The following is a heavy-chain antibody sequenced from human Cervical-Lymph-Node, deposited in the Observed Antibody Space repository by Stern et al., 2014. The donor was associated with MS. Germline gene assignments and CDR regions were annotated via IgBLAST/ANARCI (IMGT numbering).Heavy chain of an antibody. CDR1: GGSISSSSYY. Sequence: VQLVESGPGLVKPSETLSLTCTVSGGSISSSSYYWGWIRQPPGKGLEXIGSIYYSGGTYYNPSLKSRVTISVDTPKTQFSLKLSSVTAADTAVYYCARQSITMIIGWFDPWGQGTLVTVSS. CDR3: ARQSITMIIGWFDP. V-gene: IGHV4-39*01. CDR2: IYYSGGT. J-gene: IGHJ5*02. D-gene: IGHD3-22*01.